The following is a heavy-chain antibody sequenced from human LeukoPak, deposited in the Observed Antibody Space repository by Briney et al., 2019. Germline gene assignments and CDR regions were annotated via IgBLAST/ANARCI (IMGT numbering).Heavy chain of an antibody. V-gene: IGHV3-9*01. CDR2: ISWNSGSI. D-gene: IGHD3-3*01. J-gene: IGHJ4*02. CDR3: AKPYEEDYFDY. Sequence: HSGGSLRLSCAASGFTFDDYAMHWVRHAPGKGLEWVSGISWNSGSIGYADSVKGRFTISRDNSKNTLYLQMNSLRAEDTAVYYCAKPYEEDYFDYWGQGTLVTVSS. CDR1: GFTFDDYA.